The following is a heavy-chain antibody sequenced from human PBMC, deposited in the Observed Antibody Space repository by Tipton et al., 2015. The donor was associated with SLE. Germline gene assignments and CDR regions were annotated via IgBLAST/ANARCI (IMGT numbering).Heavy chain of an antibody. J-gene: IGHJ4*02. V-gene: IGHV3-11*04. D-gene: IGHD2-2*01. CDR3: ARDTLAMPFDY. Sequence: GSLRLSCAASGFTFSDYYMSWIRQAPGKGLAWVSYISSSGSTIYYADSVKGRFTISRDNAKNSLYLQMNSLRAEDTAVYYCARDTLAMPFDYWGQGTLVTVSS. CDR1: GFTFSDYY. CDR2: ISSSGSTI.